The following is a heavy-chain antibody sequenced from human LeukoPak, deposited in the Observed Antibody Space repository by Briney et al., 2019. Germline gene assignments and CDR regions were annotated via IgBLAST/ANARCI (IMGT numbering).Heavy chain of an antibody. Sequence: GGSLRLSCAASGFTFSSYWMSWVRQAPGKGLEWVANIKQDGSEKYYVDSVKGRFTISRDNAKNSLYLQMNSLRAEDTAVYYCARVMDDDYGWAFYFDYWGQGTLVTVSS. CDR2: IKQDGSEK. CDR3: ARVMDDDYGWAFYFDY. V-gene: IGHV3-7*01. CDR1: GFTFSSYW. J-gene: IGHJ4*02. D-gene: IGHD4-17*01.